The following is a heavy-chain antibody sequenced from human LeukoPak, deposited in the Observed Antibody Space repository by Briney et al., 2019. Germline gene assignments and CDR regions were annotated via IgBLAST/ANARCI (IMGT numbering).Heavy chain of an antibody. D-gene: IGHD3-22*01. J-gene: IGHJ4*02. CDR3: ARGRKDSSGYCFDY. CDR2: IYYSGST. Sequence: KPSETLSLTCTVSGGSIGSYYWSWIRQPPGKGLEWIGYIYYSGSTNYNPSLKSRVTISVDTSKNQFSLKLSSVTAADTAVYYCARGRKDSSGYCFDYWGQGTLVTVSS. CDR1: GGSIGSYY. V-gene: IGHV4-59*01.